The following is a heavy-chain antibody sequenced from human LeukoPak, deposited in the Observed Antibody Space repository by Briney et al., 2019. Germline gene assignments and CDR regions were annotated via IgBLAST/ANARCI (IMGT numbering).Heavy chain of an antibody. J-gene: IGHJ4*02. V-gene: IGHV4-59*01. CDR1: GGSISSYY. Sequence: SSETLSLTCIVSGGSISSYYWAWIRQPPGKGLEWIGYIYYSGSTYYNPSLESRVTMSVDTSKNQFSLKVSSVTAADTAVYYCARAPGSNSLLRFDYWGQGTLVTVSS. D-gene: IGHD4-23*01. CDR2: IYYSGST. CDR3: ARAPGSNSLLRFDY.